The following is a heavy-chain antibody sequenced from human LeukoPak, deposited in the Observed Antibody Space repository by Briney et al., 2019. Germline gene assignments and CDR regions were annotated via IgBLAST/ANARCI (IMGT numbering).Heavy chain of an antibody. CDR1: GGSISSYY. D-gene: IGHD3-10*01. CDR2: IYCSGST. CDR3: ARAVGVPSPFFDY. V-gene: IGHV4-59*01. Sequence: PSKTLSLTCTVSGGSISSYYWSWIRQPPGKGLEWIGYIYCSGSTNYNPSLKSRVTISVDTSKNQFSLKLSSVTAADTAVYYCARAVGVPSPFFDYWGQGTLVTVSS. J-gene: IGHJ4*02.